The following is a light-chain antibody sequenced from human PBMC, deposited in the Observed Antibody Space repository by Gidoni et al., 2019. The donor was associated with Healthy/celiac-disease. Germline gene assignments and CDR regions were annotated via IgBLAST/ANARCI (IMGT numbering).Light chain of an antibody. V-gene: IGLV2-14*01. CDR2: EVS. CDR1: SSDVGGYNY. Sequence: QSALTQPSSVSGSPGQSLTISCTGTSSDVGGYNYVSWYQQHPGKAPKLMIYEVSNRPSGVSNRFAGSKSGNTASLTIYGLQAEDEADYYCSSYTSSSTLVVFGGGTKLTVL. CDR3: SSYTSSSTLVV. J-gene: IGLJ2*01.